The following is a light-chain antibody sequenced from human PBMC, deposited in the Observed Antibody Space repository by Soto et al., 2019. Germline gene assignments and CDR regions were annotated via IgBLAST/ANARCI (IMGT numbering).Light chain of an antibody. CDR2: KAS. V-gene: IGKV2-30*01. Sequence: DVVVTQSPLSLPVTPGQPASISCRSSQNLASGDGSTCLHWFQQRPGQSPRRLISKASNRESGVPDRFSGSGSGTDFTLKISRVEAEDVGIYYCMQYIQWPHTFGQGTKLEIK. CDR3: MQYIQWPHT. CDR1: QNLASGDGSTC. J-gene: IGKJ2*01.